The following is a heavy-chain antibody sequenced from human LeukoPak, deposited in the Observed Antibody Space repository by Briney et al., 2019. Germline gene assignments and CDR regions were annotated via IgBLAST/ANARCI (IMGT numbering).Heavy chain of an antibody. J-gene: IGHJ2*01. D-gene: IGHD6-13*01. CDR3: AREGSWQLETDWYFDL. CDR1: GFTFSSYS. V-gene: IGHV3-48*02. Sequence: GGSLRLSCAASGFTFSSYSMTWVRQAPGKGLEWVSYISSSSSTIYYADSVKGRFTISRDNAKNSLYLQMNSLRDEDTAVYYCAREGSWQLETDWYFDLWGRGTLVTVSS. CDR2: ISSSSSTI.